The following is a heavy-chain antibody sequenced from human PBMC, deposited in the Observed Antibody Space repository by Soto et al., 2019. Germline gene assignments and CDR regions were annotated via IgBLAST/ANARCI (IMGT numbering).Heavy chain of an antibody. CDR1: GFTFSSYG. Sequence: PGGSLRLSCAASGFTFSSYGMHWVRQAPGKGLEWVAVIWYDGSNKYYADSVKGRFTISRDNSKNTLYLQMNSLRAEDTAVYYCARDRVVGAPDAFDIWGQGTMVTFSS. V-gene: IGHV3-33*01. CDR2: IWYDGSNK. D-gene: IGHD1-26*01. J-gene: IGHJ3*02. CDR3: ARDRVVGAPDAFDI.